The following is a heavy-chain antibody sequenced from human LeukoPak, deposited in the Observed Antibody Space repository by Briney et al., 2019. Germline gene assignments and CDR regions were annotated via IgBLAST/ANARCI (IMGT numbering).Heavy chain of an antibody. D-gene: IGHD6-13*01. CDR2: IKQDGSVI. Sequence: GGSLRLACAASGFTFSSYWMSWVRQAAGEGREWVANIKQDGSVIHYLDSVTGRLTISRANDKNSPYLQMHRLRAEDTAVYYCAKDQSRYSSSCYLYFDSWGQGTLVPVSS. V-gene: IGHV3-7*05. J-gene: IGHJ4*02. CDR3: AKDQSRYSSSCYLYFDS. CDR1: GFTFSSYW.